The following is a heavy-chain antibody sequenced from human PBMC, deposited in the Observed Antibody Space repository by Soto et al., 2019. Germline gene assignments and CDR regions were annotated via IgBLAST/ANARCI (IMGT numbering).Heavy chain of an antibody. V-gene: IGHV1-18*01. CDR3: AIENSYCDY. J-gene: IGHJ4*02. CDR2: ISAYNANA. CDR1: GYTFRNFG. Sequence: QIQLLQSGAEVKKPGASVKVTCKASGYTFRNFGISWWRKAPGPGLEWMGWISAYNANANYAQKFQGRLPMTANTSTSTACMDLRGPGSDDTAVYYSAIENSYCDYWGKGTLVTV.